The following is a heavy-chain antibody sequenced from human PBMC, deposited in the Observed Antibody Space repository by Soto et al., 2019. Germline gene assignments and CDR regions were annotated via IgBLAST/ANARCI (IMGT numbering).Heavy chain of an antibody. Sequence: QVQLVESGGGVVQPGRSLRLSCAASGFTFSSYAMHWVRQAPGKGLEWVAVISYDGSNKYYADSVKGRFTISRDNSKNTLYLQMNSLRAEDTAVYYCASRSSGLYALPYYYYGMDVWGQGTTVTVSS. V-gene: IGHV3-30-3*01. CDR2: ISYDGSNK. D-gene: IGHD6-19*01. J-gene: IGHJ6*02. CDR1: GFTFSSYA. CDR3: ASRSSGLYALPYYYYGMDV.